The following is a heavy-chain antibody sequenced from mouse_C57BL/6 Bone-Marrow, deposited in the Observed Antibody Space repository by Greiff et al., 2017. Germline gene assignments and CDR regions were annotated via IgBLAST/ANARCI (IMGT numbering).Heavy chain of an antibody. V-gene: IGHV14-1*01. CDR2: IDPEDGDT. Sequence: VQLQQSGAELVRPGASVKLSCTASGFNIKDYYMHWVKQRPEQGLEWIGRIDPEDGDTEYAPKFQGKATMTADTSSNPAYLQLSSLTSEDTAVYYCTTFYDGYYLDYWGQGTTLTVSS. D-gene: IGHD2-3*01. CDR1: GFNIKDYY. CDR3: TTFYDGYYLDY. J-gene: IGHJ2*01.